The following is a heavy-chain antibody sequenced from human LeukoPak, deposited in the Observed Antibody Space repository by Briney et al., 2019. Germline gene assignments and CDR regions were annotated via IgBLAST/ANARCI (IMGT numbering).Heavy chain of an antibody. CDR1: GFTVSSNS. J-gene: IGHJ6*03. CDR3: ARDKTYYYYMDV. CDR2: ISSSSSYI. Sequence: GGSLRLSCTVSGFTVSSNSMSWIRQAPGKGLEWVSSISSSSSYIYYADSVKGRFTISRDNAKNSLYLQMNSLRAEDTAVYYCARDKTYYYYMDVWGKGTTVTISS. V-gene: IGHV3-21*01.